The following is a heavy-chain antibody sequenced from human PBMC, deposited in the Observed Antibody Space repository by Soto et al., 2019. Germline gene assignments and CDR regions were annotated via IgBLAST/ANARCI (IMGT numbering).Heavy chain of an antibody. CDR1: GGSISSGGYS. V-gene: IGHV4-30-2*01. CDR3: ARGMTTVTTLDY. D-gene: IGHD4-4*01. Sequence: QLQLQESGSGLVKPSQTLSLTCAVSGGSISSGGYSWSWIRQPPGKGLEWIGYIYHSGSTYYNPSLQGRITISIDRSKNQLSLKLSSVTAADTAVYYCARGMTTVTTLDYWGQGTLVTVSS. CDR2: IYHSGST. J-gene: IGHJ4*02.